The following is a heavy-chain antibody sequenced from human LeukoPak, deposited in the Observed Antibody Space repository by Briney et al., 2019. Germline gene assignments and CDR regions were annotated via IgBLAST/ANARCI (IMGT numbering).Heavy chain of an antibody. CDR3: ARDPYGDSLFDY. Sequence: ASVKVSCKASGYTFTGYYMHWVRQAPGQGLEWMGWINPNSGGTNYAQKFQGRVNMTRDTSISTAYMELSRLRSDDTAVYYCARDPYGDSLFDYWGQGTLVTVSS. CDR2: INPNSGGT. D-gene: IGHD4-17*01. CDR1: GYTFTGYY. J-gene: IGHJ4*02. V-gene: IGHV1-2*02.